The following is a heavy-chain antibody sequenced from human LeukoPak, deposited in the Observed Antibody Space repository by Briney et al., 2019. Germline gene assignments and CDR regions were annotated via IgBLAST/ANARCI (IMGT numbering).Heavy chain of an antibody. CDR1: GYTLTELT. D-gene: IGHD3-10*01. CDR2: FDPEDGET. V-gene: IGHV1-24*01. Sequence: ASVKVSCKLSGYTLTELTMHWVRQAPGKGLGWMGGFDPEDGETIYAQKFQGRVTMTEDTSTDTAYMDLSSLRSEDTAVYYCATGGSGTYFHYYYYYMAVWGKGTTVTVSS. CDR3: ATGGSGTYFHYYYYYMAV. J-gene: IGHJ6*03.